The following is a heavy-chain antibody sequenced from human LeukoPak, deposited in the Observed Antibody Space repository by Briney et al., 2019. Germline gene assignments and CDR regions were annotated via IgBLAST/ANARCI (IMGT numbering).Heavy chain of an antibody. CDR2: ISLSGTI. D-gene: IGHD1-26*01. Sequence: PGGSLRLSCAGSGFTFSSYWMSWVRQAPGKGLEWVSYISLSGTIYYADSVKGRFTISRDNAKNSLYLQMNSLRAEDTAVYYCAKDILAPGLHFDHWGQGTLVTVSS. V-gene: IGHV3-48*04. J-gene: IGHJ4*02. CDR1: GFTFSSYW. CDR3: AKDILAPGLHFDH.